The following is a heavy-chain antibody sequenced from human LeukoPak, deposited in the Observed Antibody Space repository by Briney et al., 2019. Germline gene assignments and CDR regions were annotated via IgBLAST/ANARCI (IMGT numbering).Heavy chain of an antibody. CDR3: ARHLGISYYFDY. CDR2: IYPGDSDI. V-gene: IGHV5-51*01. CDR1: GYSFTDYW. J-gene: IGHJ4*02. D-gene: IGHD7-27*01. Sequence: ESLKISCKGSGYSFTDYWIGWVRQMPGKGLEWMGIIYPGDSDIRYSPSFKGQVTISADKSISTAYLQWSSLKASDTAIYYCARHLGISYYFDYWGQGTLVTVSS.